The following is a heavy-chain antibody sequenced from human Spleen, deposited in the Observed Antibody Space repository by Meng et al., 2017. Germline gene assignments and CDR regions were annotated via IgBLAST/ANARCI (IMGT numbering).Heavy chain of an antibody. CDR1: DYTSASYG. V-gene: IGHV1-18*01. CDR3: ARGTPGRSYCDY. J-gene: IGHJ4*02. D-gene: IGHD3-10*01. Sequence: QVQPVQSGPEVKKPGASVWVSCKASDYTSASYGISWFRQAPGQGLEWMGWFVSNADTYPAQKFQGRVTMTRDTHTSTDFMELRSLRFDDTAVYYCARGTPGRSYCDYWGQGTLVTVSS. CDR2: FVSNADT.